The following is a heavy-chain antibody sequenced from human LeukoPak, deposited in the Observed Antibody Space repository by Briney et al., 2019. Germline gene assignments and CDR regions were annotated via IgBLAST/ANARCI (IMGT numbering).Heavy chain of an antibody. CDR1: GFTFSSYA. CDR3: AKDFYYDGSGSFDH. Sequence: GGSLRLSCAASGFTFSSYAMSWVRQAPGKGLEWVSAISDGSGSTYYADSEKGRFTISRDNSKNTLYLQMNSLRAEDTAVYYCAKDFYYDGSGSFDHWGQGTLVTVSS. J-gene: IGHJ4*02. V-gene: IGHV3-23*01. D-gene: IGHD3-22*01. CDR2: ISDGSGST.